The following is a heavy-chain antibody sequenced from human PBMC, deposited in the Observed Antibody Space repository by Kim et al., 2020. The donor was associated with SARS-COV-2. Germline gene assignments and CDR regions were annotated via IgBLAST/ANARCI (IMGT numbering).Heavy chain of an antibody. Sequence: VKGRFTICRDNSSNTLYLQMNSLRAEDTALYYCARFRYYYDSSGPGGFDYWGQGTLVTVSS. J-gene: IGHJ4*02. CDR3: ARFRYYYDSSGPGGFDY. V-gene: IGHV3-66*01. D-gene: IGHD3-22*01.